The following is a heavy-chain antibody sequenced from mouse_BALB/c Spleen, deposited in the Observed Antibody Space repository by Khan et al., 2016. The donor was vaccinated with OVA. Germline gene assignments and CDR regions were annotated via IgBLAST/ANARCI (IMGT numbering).Heavy chain of an antibody. J-gene: IGHJ4*01. CDR2: IDPANGKT. D-gene: IGHD1-2*01. V-gene: IGHV14-3*02. CDR1: GFNIKDTY. CDR3: ARSLLPYARDY. Sequence: VQLEQSGAEFVKPGASVKLSCTASGFNIKDTYIHWVKQRPEQGLEWIGKIDPANGKTNYDPKFQGKATITADTSSNPAYLHLSRLTSEDTVAYYCARSLLPYARDYWGHGTSVTVSA.